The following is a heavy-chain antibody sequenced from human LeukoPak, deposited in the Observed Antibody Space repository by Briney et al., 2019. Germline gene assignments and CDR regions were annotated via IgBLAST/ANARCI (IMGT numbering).Heavy chain of an antibody. CDR2: IKQDGSEK. D-gene: IGHD2/OR15-2a*01. CDR1: GFTFSSYW. Sequence: GGSLRLSCAASGFTFSSYWMSWVRQAPGKGLEWVANIKQDGSEKYYVDSVKGRFTISRDNSKNTVYLEMNSLRAEDTAVYYCAKDRGNFKEYYFDYWGLGTLVTVSS. V-gene: IGHV3-7*01. J-gene: IGHJ4*02. CDR3: AKDRGNFKEYYFDY.